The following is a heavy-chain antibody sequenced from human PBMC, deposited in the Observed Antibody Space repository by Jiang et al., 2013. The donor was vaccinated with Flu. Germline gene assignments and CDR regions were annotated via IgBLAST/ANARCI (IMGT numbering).Heavy chain of an antibody. CDR1: GDSVSGNGAA. J-gene: IGHJ4*02. Sequence: PGLVKPSQTLSLTCAISGDSVSGNGAAWNWIRQSPSRGLEWLGRTYYRSKWYNEYAVSMRGRITINSDTSKNQFSLQLNSVTPDDTAIYYCATWRFDYWGQGTLVTVSS. CDR3: ATWRFDY. V-gene: IGHV6-1*01. CDR2: TYYRSKWYN. D-gene: IGHD5-24*01.